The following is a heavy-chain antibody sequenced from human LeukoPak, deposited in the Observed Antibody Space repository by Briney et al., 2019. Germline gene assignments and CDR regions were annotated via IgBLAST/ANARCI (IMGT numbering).Heavy chain of an antibody. D-gene: IGHD2-15*01. V-gene: IGHV3-33*01. Sequence: GGSLRLSCAASGFTFSNYGMHWVRQAPGKGLEWVAVIWYDGSNKYYADSVKGRFTISRDNSKNTLYLQMNSLRAEDTAVYYCARGYCSGGSCYTYYYGMDVWGQGTTVTVSS. CDR1: GFTFSNYG. J-gene: IGHJ6*02. CDR2: IWYDGSNK. CDR3: ARGYCSGGSCYTYYYGMDV.